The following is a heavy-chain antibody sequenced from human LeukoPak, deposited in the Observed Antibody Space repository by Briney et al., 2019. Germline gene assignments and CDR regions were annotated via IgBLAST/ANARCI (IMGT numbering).Heavy chain of an antibody. J-gene: IGHJ4*02. V-gene: IGHV4-61*01. CDR1: GGSVSSGSYY. CDR2: IYYSGST. CDR3: ARSGYYDSSGHSELDY. D-gene: IGHD3-22*01. Sequence: SETLSLTCTVSGGSVSSGSYYWSWIRQPPGKGLEWIGYIYYSGSTNYNPSLKSRVTISVDTSKNQFSLKLSSVTAADTAVYHCARSGYYDSSGHSELDYWGQETLVTVSS.